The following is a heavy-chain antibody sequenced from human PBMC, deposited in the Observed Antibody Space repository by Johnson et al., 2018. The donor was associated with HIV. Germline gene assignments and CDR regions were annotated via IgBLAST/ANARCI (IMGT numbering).Heavy chain of an antibody. CDR3: ARSRGPMRKDAFDI. Sequence: VQLVESGGGLVQPGGSLRLSCAVSGFTFSNFAMHWVRQAPGKGLEYVSAISSNGIGTYYANSVDGRFTISRDNDKNTLYLEMGSLRVEDMAVYYCARSRGPMRKDAFDIWGQGTKVTVSS. V-gene: IGHV3-64*01. CDR1: GFTFSNFA. J-gene: IGHJ3*02. CDR2: ISSNGIGT. D-gene: IGHD3-10*01.